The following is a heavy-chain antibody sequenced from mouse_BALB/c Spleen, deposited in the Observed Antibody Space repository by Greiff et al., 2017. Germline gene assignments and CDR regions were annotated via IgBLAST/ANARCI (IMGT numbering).Heavy chain of an antibody. Sequence: QVQLKESGPGLVAPSQSLSITCTVSGFSLTSYGVHWVRQPPGKGLEWLGVIWAGGSTNYNSALMSRLSISKDNSKSQVFLKMNSLQTDDTAMYYCARDSTTVEDLFAYWGQGTLVTVSA. V-gene: IGHV2-9*02. D-gene: IGHD1-1*01. CDR1: GFSLTSYG. CDR3: ARDSTTVEDLFAY. J-gene: IGHJ3*01. CDR2: IWAGGST.